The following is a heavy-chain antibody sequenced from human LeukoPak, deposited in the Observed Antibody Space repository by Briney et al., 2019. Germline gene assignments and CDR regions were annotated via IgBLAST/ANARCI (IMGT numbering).Heavy chain of an antibody. J-gene: IGHJ4*02. CDR3: AKDLAYSGWDELGY. V-gene: IGHV3-23*01. CDR1: GFTFSSYA. Sequence: GASLRLSCAASGFTFSSYAMSWVRQAPGKGLEWVSAISGSGGSTYYADSVKGRFTISRDNSKNTLYLQMNSLRAEDTAVYYCAKDLAYSGWDELGYWGQGTLVTVSS. D-gene: IGHD5-12*01. CDR2: ISGSGGST.